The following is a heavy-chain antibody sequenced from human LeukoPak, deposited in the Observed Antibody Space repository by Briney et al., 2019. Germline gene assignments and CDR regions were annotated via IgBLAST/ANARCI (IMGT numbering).Heavy chain of an antibody. CDR3: ARDRYSSGWFSFDP. D-gene: IGHD6-19*01. V-gene: IGHV4-30-4*01. CDR2: IYYSGST. Sequence: SETLSLTCTVSGGSISSGDYYWSWIRQPPGKGLEWIGYIYYSGSTYYNPSLKSRVTISVDTSKNQFSLKLSSVTAADTAVYYCARDRYSSGWFSFDPWGQGTLVTVSS. J-gene: IGHJ5*02. CDR1: GGSISSGDYY.